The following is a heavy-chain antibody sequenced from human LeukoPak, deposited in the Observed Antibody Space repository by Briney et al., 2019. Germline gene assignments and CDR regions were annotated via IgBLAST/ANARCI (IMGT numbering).Heavy chain of an antibody. D-gene: IGHD4-11*01. J-gene: IGHJ4*02. CDR2: IYYSGSS. CDR1: GGSISSYH. CDR3: ARRDYSNLIDY. Sequence: SETLSLTCTVSGGSISSYHWSWIRQPPGKELEWIGYIYYSGSSNYNPSLKSRVTMSIDTSKNQFSLKLSSVTAADTAVYYCARRDYSNLIDYWGQGTLVTVSS. V-gene: IGHV4-59*12.